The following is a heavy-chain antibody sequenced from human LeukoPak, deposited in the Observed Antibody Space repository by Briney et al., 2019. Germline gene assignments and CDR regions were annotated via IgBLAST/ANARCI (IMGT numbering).Heavy chain of an antibody. J-gene: IGHJ4*02. Sequence: SETLSLTCTVSGASINNYYWSWIRQPAEKGLEWIGRIYSSGSTDYNPSLQSRVTMSVDTSKNQFSLNLSSVTAADTAVYFCARDSSHFDWGQGTLVTVSS. CDR2: IYSSGST. D-gene: IGHD3-3*02. CDR1: GASINNYY. V-gene: IGHV4-4*07. CDR3: ARDSSHFD.